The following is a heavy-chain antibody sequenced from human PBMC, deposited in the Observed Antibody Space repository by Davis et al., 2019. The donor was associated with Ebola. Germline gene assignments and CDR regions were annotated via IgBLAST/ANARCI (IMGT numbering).Heavy chain of an antibody. CDR3: ARDLNDYSNYYYYYYMDV. D-gene: IGHD4-11*01. J-gene: IGHJ6*03. Sequence: GGSLRLSCAASGFTFSSYAMHWVRQAPGKGLEWVAVISYDGSNKYYADSVKGRFTISRDNSKNTLYLQMNSLRAEDTAVYYCARDLNDYSNYYYYYYMDVWGKGTTVTVSS. V-gene: IGHV3-30-3*01. CDR2: ISYDGSNK. CDR1: GFTFSSYA.